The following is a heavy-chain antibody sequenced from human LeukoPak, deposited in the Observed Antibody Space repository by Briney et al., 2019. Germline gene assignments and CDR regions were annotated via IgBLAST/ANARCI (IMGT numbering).Heavy chain of an antibody. CDR2: ISAYNGNT. Sequence: EASVTVSFKASGYTFTIYGISWVRQAPGQGLEWMGWISAYNGNTNYAQKLQGRVTMTTDTSTSTAYMELRSLRSDDTAVYYCARDRESGYDPDYWGQGTLVTVSS. D-gene: IGHD5-12*01. CDR1: GYTFTIYG. V-gene: IGHV1-18*01. CDR3: ARDRESGYDPDY. J-gene: IGHJ4*02.